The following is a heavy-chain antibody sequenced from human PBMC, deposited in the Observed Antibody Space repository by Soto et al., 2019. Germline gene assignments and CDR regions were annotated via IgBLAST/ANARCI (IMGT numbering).Heavy chain of an antibody. V-gene: IGHV3-74*01. J-gene: IGHJ4*02. CDR3: ARGAMGNYYNDY. Sequence: EVQLVESGGGLVQSGGSLRLSCAASGFTFSSYWMHWVRQAPGKGLVGVSRIKGDGISTNYADSVKGRFTISRDNAKDTVFLQMNGLSADDTAVYYCARGAMGNYYNDYWGQGTLVTVSS. CDR2: IKGDGIST. CDR1: GFTFSSYW. D-gene: IGHD3-10*01.